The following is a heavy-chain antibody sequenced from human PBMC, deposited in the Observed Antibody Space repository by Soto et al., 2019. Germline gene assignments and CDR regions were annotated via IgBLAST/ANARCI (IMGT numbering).Heavy chain of an antibody. CDR3: AREDIVVVPAAQTQRTKDYYYYGMDV. Sequence: GASVKVSCKASGYTFTSYGISWVRQAPGQGLEWMGWISAYNGNTNYAQKLQGRVTMTTDTSTSTAYMELRSLRSDDTAVYYCAREDIVVVPAAQTQRTKDYYYYGMDVWGQGTTVTVSS. J-gene: IGHJ6*02. CDR1: GYTFTSYG. CDR2: ISAYNGNT. V-gene: IGHV1-18*01. D-gene: IGHD2-2*01.